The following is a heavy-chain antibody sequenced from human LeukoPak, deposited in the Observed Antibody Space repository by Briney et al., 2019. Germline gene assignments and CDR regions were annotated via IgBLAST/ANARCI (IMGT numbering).Heavy chain of an antibody. Sequence: GGSLRLSCAASGFTFSSYAMHWVRQAPGEGLEWVAVISYDGSNKYYADSVKGRFTISRDNSKNTLYLQMNSLRAGDTAVYYCARDFSGGVVVTAIFDYWGQGTLVTVSS. V-gene: IGHV3-30-3*01. J-gene: IGHJ4*02. CDR3: ARDFSGGVVVTAIFDY. CDR2: ISYDGSNK. D-gene: IGHD2-21*02. CDR1: GFTFSSYA.